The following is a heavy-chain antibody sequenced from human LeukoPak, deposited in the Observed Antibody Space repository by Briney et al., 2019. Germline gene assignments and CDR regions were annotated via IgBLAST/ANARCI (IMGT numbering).Heavy chain of an antibody. CDR3: ARYGTRQPFDY. V-gene: IGHV4-34*01. D-gene: IGHD1-1*01. J-gene: IGHJ4*02. Sequence: PSETLSLTCAVYGGSFSGYYWSWIRQPPGKGLEWIGEINHSGSTNYNPSLKSRVAISVDASKNQFSLKLSSVTAADTAVYYCARYGTRQPFDYRGQGTLVTVSS. CDR1: GGSFSGYY. CDR2: INHSGST.